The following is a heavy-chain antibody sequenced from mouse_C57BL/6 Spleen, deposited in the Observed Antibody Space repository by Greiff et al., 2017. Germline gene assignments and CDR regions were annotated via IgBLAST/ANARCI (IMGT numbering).Heavy chain of an antibody. CDR2: INPGSGGT. CDR3: ARTSYYDYDLYYAMDY. J-gene: IGHJ4*01. CDR1: GYAFTNYL. Sequence: VKLVESGAELVRPGTSVKVSCKASGYAFTNYLIEWVKQRPGQGLEWIGVINPGSGGTNYNEKFKGKATLTADKSSSTAYMQLSSLTSEDSAVYFCARTSYYDYDLYYAMDYWGQGTSVTVSS. D-gene: IGHD2-4*01. V-gene: IGHV1-54*01.